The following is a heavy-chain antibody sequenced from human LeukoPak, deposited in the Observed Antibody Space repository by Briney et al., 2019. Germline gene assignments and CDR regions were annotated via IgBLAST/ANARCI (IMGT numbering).Heavy chain of an antibody. CDR3: AREMTRKGEFDF. CDR1: GFTFIQHS. V-gene: IGHV3-30*04. J-gene: IGHJ4*01. D-gene: IGHD1-26*01. CDR2: VSHNGGLT. Sequence: GGSLRLSCAASGFTFIQHSMNWIRQAPGKGLEWVAVVSHNGGLTFYADSVRGRFTISRDNSKNMHYLQMNNITPGDTAVYFCAREMTRKGEFDFWGRGTLVTVSS.